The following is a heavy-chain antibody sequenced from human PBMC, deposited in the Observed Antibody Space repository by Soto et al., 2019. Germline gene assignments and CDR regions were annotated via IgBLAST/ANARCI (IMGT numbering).Heavy chain of an antibody. V-gene: IGHV4-59*01. J-gene: IGHJ1*01. CDR3: AENRGGSFPGIYFQH. CDR1: GGSISSYY. CDR2: IYYSGST. Sequence: SETLSLTCTVSGGSISSYYWSWIRQPPGKGLEWIGYIYYSGSTNYNPSLKSRVTISVDTSKNQFSLKLSSVTAADTAVYYCAENRGGSFPGIYFQHWGQGTLVTVSS. D-gene: IGHD1-26*01.